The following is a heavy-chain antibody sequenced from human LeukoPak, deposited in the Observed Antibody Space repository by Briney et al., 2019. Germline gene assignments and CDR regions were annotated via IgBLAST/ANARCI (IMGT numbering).Heavy chain of an antibody. J-gene: IGHJ4*02. D-gene: IGHD4/OR15-4a*01. CDR2: IVVGSGNT. CDR1: GFTFTSSA. CDR3: ARAPKGVRLSPYYFDY. V-gene: IGHV1-58*01. Sequence: GASVKVSCKASGFTFTSSAVQWVRQARGQRLEWIGWIVVGSGNTNYAQKFQERVTITRDMSTSTAYMELSSLRSEDTAVYYCARAPKGVRLSPYYFDYWGQGTLVTVSS.